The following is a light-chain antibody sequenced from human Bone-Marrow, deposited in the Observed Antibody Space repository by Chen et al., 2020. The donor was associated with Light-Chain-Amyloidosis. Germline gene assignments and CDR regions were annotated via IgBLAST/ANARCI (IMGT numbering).Light chain of an antibody. J-gene: IGKJ1*01. V-gene: IGKV3-20*01. CDR3: LQYGTSPPRT. Sequence: EILLTQSPGTLSLSPGERATLSCRASQSISSSHLSWYQQKPGQAPRLVIYGASTRATGTPDRFSGSGSGTDFTLTISRLEPEDSAVYFCLQYGTSPPRTFGQGTTVEIK. CDR1: QSISSSH. CDR2: GAS.